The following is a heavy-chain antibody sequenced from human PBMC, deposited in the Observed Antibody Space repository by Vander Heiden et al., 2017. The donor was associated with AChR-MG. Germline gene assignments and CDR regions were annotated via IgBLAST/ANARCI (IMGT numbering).Heavy chain of an antibody. CDR3: ARQGMGLYPDYSNYGMDV. V-gene: IGHV4-39*01. CDR2: IYYSGST. Sequence: QLQLQESGPGLVKPSETLSLTCTVSGGPISSSSYYWGWIRQPPGKGLEWIVSIYYSGSTYYNPSLKSRVTMSVDTSKNQFSLKLSSVTAADTAVYYCARQGMGLYPDYSNYGMDVWGQGTTVTVSS. D-gene: IGHD4-4*01. J-gene: IGHJ6*02. CDR1: GGPISSSSYY.